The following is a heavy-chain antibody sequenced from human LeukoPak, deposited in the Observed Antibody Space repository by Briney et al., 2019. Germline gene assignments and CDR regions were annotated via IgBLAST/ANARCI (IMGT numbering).Heavy chain of an antibody. D-gene: IGHD4-17*01. CDR2: VNPNSGDT. Sequence: ASVKVSCKASGYTFTDYYIHWVRQAPGQGLEWMGWVNPNSGDTNYAQKFQGRVTTTRDTSINTAYMELSRLRSDDTAVYYCARGLDDYGNRYYYMDVWGKGTTVTISS. V-gene: IGHV1-2*02. CDR1: GYTFTDYY. CDR3: ARGLDDYGNRYYYMDV. J-gene: IGHJ6*03.